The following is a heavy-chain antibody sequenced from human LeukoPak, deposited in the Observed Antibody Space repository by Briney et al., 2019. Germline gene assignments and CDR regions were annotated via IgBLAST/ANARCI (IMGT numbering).Heavy chain of an antibody. J-gene: IGHJ4*02. D-gene: IGHD3-16*02. CDR1: GFTFSSYG. CDR2: IWYDGSNK. V-gene: IGHV3-33*01. CDR3: ARGDYDYVWGSYRLNYFDY. Sequence: GGSLRLSCAASGFTFSSYGMHWVRQAPGKGLEWVAVIWYDGSNKYYADSVKGRFTIPRDNSKNTLYLQMNSLRAEDTAVYYCARGDYDYVWGSYRLNYFDYWGQGTLVTVSS.